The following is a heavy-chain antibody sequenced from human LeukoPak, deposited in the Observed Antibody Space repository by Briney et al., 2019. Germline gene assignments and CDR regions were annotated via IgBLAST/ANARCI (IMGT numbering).Heavy chain of an antibody. D-gene: IGHD3-9*01. CDR1: GFTFSSYA. V-gene: IGHV3-23*01. CDR3: AKGHDEILTGRWFDP. Sequence: GGSLRLSCAASGFTFSSYAMSWVRQAPGKGLEWVSGISGSGSSTYYAGSMKGRFTISRDNSKNTLYLQMNSLRAEDTAVYYCAKGHDEILTGRWFDPWGQGTLVTVSS. J-gene: IGHJ5*02. CDR2: ISGSGSST.